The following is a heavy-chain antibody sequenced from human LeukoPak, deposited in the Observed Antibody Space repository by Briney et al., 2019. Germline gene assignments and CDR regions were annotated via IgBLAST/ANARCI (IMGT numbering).Heavy chain of an antibody. CDR2: IYYIGRT. CDR1: GGSISSYY. D-gene: IGHD5-18*01. J-gene: IGHJ4*02. CDR3: AREVDTAMGY. V-gene: IGHV4-59*01. Sequence: PSETLSLTCTVSGGSISSYYWNWIRQPPGKGLEWIGYIYYIGRTNYNPSLKSRVTMSVDTSKNQFSLNLTSVSAADTAVYYCAREVDTAMGYWGQGTLVTVSS.